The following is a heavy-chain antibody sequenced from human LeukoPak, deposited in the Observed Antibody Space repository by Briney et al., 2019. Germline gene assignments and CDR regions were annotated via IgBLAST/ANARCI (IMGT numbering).Heavy chain of an antibody. J-gene: IGHJ4*02. CDR2: ITGSSSYI. CDR3: ARGFADFVWGSYPSSY. D-gene: IGHD3-16*02. Sequence: GDSLRLSCAASGLTFSSYSMNWVRQAPGKGLGWVSSITGSSSYIHYADSVKGRFTISRDNAKNSLYLQMNSLRAEDTAVYYCARGFADFVWGSYPSSYWGQGILVTVSS. V-gene: IGHV3-21*01. CDR1: GLTFSSYS.